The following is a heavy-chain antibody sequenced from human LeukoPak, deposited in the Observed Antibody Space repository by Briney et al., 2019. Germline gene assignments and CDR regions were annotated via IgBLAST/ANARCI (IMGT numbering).Heavy chain of an antibody. Sequence: PSETLSLTCRVSGGSISSYYWSWIRQAPGKGLEWIGYIYYSGSTKYSPSLKSRVTISLDTSKNQFSLKLSSVTAADTAVYYCARGMENYYDSSGYSLYFDYWGQGTLVTVSS. J-gene: IGHJ4*02. CDR3: ARGMENYYDSSGYSLYFDY. V-gene: IGHV4-59*12. D-gene: IGHD3-22*01. CDR1: GGSISSYY. CDR2: IYYSGST.